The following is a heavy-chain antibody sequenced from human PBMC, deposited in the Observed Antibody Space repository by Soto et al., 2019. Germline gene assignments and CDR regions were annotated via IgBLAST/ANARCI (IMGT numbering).Heavy chain of an antibody. CDR2: INSDGSIT. CDR1: AFTFSSYW. Sequence: GGSLRLSCAASAFTFSSYWMNWVRQAPGKGPVWVSRINSDGSITDYADSVKGRFTISRDNAKNSLYLQMNSLRAEDTAVYYCARDQLYYNDISGRPLNAFDVWGQGTMVTVSS. V-gene: IGHV3-74*01. J-gene: IGHJ3*01. CDR3: ARDQLYYNDISGRPLNAFDV. D-gene: IGHD3-22*01.